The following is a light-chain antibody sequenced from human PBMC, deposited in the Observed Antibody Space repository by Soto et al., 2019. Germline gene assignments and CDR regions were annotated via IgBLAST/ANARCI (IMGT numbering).Light chain of an antibody. V-gene: IGKV1-27*01. J-gene: IGKJ1*01. CDR3: QKYDTAPQT. CDR2: AAS. Sequence: DIQMTQSPSSLSASVGDTVTITCRASQGIIDYLAWYQQRPGKVPQLLIYAASTLQTGVPSRFSGSGAGTDFTLTISSLQPEDVATYCCQKYDTAPQTFGQGTRVEIK. CDR1: QGIIDY.